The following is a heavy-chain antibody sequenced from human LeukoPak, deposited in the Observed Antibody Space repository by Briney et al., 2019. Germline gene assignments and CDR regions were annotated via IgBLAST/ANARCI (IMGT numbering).Heavy chain of an antibody. J-gene: IGHJ4*02. D-gene: IGHD3-10*01. CDR2: MYYSGST. V-gene: IGHV4-59*12. CDR1: GGSISSYY. Sequence: SETLSLTCTVSGGSISSYYWSWIRQPPGKGLEWIGYMYYSGSTNYNPSLKSRVTISVDTSKNQFSLKLSSVTAADTAVYYCARRVRKLLWFGDRNGFDYWGQGTLVTVSS. CDR3: ARRVRKLLWFGDRNGFDY.